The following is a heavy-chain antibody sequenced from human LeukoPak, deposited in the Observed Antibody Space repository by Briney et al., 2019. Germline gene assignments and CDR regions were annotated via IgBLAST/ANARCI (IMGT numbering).Heavy chain of an antibody. CDR2: IYYSGST. CDR1: GGSISSYY. V-gene: IGHV4-59*01. Sequence: SETLSLTCTVSGGSISSYYWSWIRQPPGKGLEWIGYIYYSGSTNYNPSLKSRVTISVHTSKNQFSLKLSSVTAADTAVYYCARETSQKGAHYMDVWGKGTTITISS. D-gene: IGHD3-16*01. J-gene: IGHJ6*03. CDR3: ARETSQKGAHYMDV.